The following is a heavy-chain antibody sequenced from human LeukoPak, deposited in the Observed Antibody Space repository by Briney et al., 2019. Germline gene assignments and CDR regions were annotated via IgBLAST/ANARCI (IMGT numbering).Heavy chain of an antibody. CDR2: MNPNSGNT. CDR3: ARGNIAVPGTPYYFEY. J-gene: IGHJ4*02. Sequence: ASVKVSCKASGYTFSSSDINWARQATGQGLEWMGWMNPNSGNTYYAQRFQGRVTMTRDTSISTACMEVSSLRSEDTAVYYCARGNIAVPGTPYYFEYWDQGTLVTVSS. D-gene: IGHD6-19*01. CDR1: GYTFSSSD. V-gene: IGHV1-8*01.